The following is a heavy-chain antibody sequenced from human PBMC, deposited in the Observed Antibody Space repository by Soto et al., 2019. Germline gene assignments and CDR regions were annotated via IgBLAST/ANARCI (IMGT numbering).Heavy chain of an antibody. CDR2: MNPNSGDT. D-gene: IGHD6-13*01. Sequence: GASVKVSCKASGYTFTNYHIHWVRQATGQGLEWMGWMNPNSGDTGYAQKFQGRVIMTRDTSITAAYMELSGLRSEDTAVYYCARGGGGRWYSGDYWGQGTLVTVSS. J-gene: IGHJ4*02. CDR1: GYTFTNYH. CDR3: ARGGGGRWYSGDY. V-gene: IGHV1-8*01.